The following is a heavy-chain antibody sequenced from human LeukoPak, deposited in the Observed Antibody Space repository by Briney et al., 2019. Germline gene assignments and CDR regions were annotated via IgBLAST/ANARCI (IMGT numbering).Heavy chain of an antibody. CDR2: IRYDGTNK. CDR3: AKDRDYGDYPSAYYYYMDV. D-gene: IGHD4-17*01. V-gene: IGHV3-30*02. Sequence: GGSLRLSCAASGFTFSTYGIHWVRQAPGKGLEWVAFIRYDGTNKWYADSVKGRFTISRDNSKNMLYLQMNSLRAEDTAVYHYAKDRDYGDYPSAYYYYMDVWGKGTTVTVSS. J-gene: IGHJ6*03. CDR1: GFTFSTYG.